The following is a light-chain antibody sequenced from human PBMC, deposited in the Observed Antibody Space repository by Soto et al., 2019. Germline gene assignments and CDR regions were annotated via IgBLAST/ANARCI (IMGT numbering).Light chain of an antibody. CDR2: DVT. Sequence: QSALTQPRSVSGSPGQSVTISCTGTSSDVGAYDFVSWYRQHPGKGPELIMYDVTRRPSGVPDRFSGSKSGDTASLTISGLEAEDEAEYHCSSYAGTSTVAVFGAGTKVTVL. CDR1: SSDVGAYDF. CDR3: SSYAGTSTVAV. J-gene: IGLJ3*02. V-gene: IGLV2-11*01.